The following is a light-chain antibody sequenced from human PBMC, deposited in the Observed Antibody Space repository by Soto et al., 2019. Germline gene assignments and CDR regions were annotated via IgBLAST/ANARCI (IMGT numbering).Light chain of an antibody. Sequence: DIVLTQSPGTLSLSPGDRATLSCGASQSDGSNYLAWYQQKPGQAPRLLIYGTSSRAAGIPDRFTGSGSGTDFTLTISRLEPEDFAVYYCQRDDNSSWTFGPGTKVDIK. CDR2: GTS. CDR3: QRDDNSSWT. CDR1: QSDGSNY. V-gene: IGKV3-20*01. J-gene: IGKJ1*01.